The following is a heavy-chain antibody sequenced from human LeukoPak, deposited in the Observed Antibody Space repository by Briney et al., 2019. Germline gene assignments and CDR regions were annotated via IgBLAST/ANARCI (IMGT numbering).Heavy chain of an antibody. J-gene: IGHJ3*02. CDR3: ARDRDDFWSGPEAFDI. Sequence: ASVKVSCKGSGYTFTSYGISWARQAPGQGLEWMGWISAYNGDTNYAQKVQGRVTMTTETSTSTAYMELRSLRSDDTAVYYCARDRDDFWSGPEAFDIWGQGTMVTVPS. CDR2: ISAYNGDT. D-gene: IGHD3-3*01. CDR1: GYTFTSYG. V-gene: IGHV1-18*01.